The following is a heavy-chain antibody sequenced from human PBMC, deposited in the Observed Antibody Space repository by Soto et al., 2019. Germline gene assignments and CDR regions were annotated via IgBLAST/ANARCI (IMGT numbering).Heavy chain of an antibody. CDR2: IKSDGRST. CDR3: ARAEWELPPLDYYYGVDV. CDR1: GFTFSSYW. V-gene: IGHV3-74*01. Sequence: GGSLRLSCAASGFTFSSYWMHWVRQAPGKGLVWVARIKSDGRSTSYGDSVKGRFTISRDNAKNTLYLQMNSLRAEDTAVYYCARAEWELPPLDYYYGVDVCGQGTTVTVPS. D-gene: IGHD1-26*01. J-gene: IGHJ6*02.